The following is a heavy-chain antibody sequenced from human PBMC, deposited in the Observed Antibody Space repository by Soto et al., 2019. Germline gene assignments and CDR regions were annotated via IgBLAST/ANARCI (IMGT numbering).Heavy chain of an antibody. Sequence: GESLKISCKGSGYTFTTYWITWVRQMPGKGLEWMGRIDPSNSYTNYNPSFQGHVTLSADMSISTAYLQWSGLKASDTAMYYCARRRKVVASDAFDIWGQGTMVTVSS. J-gene: IGHJ3*02. CDR2: IDPSNSYT. D-gene: IGHD3-22*01. V-gene: IGHV5-10-1*01. CDR1: GYTFTTYW. CDR3: ARRRKVVASDAFDI.